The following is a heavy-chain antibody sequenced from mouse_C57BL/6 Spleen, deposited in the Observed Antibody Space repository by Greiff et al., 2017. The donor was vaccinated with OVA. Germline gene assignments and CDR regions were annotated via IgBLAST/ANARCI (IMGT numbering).Heavy chain of an antibody. V-gene: IGHV10-1*01. CDR3: VRAYYSNPYAMDY. D-gene: IGHD2-5*01. CDR2: IRSKSNNYAT. J-gene: IGHJ4*01. CDR1: GFSFNTYA. Sequence: GGGLVQPKGSLKLSCAASGFSFNTYAMNWVRQAPGKGLEWVARIRSKSNNYATYYADSVKDRFTISRDDSESMLYLQMNNLKTEDTAMYYCVRAYYSNPYAMDYWGQGTSVTVSS.